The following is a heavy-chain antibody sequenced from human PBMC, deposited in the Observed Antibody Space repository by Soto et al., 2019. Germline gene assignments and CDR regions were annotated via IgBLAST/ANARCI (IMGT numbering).Heavy chain of an antibody. CDR3: AREVPYGYSRFDY. CDR2: VNAGNDNT. D-gene: IGHD5-18*01. J-gene: IGHJ4*02. V-gene: IGHV1-3*01. Sequence: QVHLVQSGAAVKKPGASVKVSCKTSGYTFTNNVIHWVRQAPGQRLEWMGWVNAGNDNTKWSREFQGRLTLTKDTSATTAYMELSSLTSEDAAIYFCAREVPYGYSRFDYWGQGTLVTVSS. CDR1: GYTFTNNV.